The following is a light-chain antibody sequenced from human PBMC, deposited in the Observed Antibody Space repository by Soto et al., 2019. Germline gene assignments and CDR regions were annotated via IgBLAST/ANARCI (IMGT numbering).Light chain of an antibody. CDR3: QHYCSSGT. CDR2: GAS. J-gene: IGKJ1*01. Sequence: GFTQSPVALYLYPGERATLSCRACQSVSNNYLAWYQQKPGQAPRLLIYGASNRATGIPDRFSGSGSGTDFTLTSSRLEPQDFAVYYCQHYCSSGTFALGTQV. V-gene: IGKV3-20*01. CDR1: QSVSNNY.